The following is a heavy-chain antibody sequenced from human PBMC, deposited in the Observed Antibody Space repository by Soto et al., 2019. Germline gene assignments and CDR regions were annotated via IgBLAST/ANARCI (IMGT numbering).Heavy chain of an antibody. D-gene: IGHD2-8*01. CDR1: GFTVSSNY. CDR2: IYSGGST. CDR3: ASYYCTNGVCFEISAFDI. J-gene: IGHJ3*02. Sequence: GGSLRLSCAASGFTVSSNYMSWVRQAPGKGLEWVPVIYSGGSTYYADSVKGRFTISRDNSKNTLYLQMNSLRAEDTAVYYCASYYCTNGVCFEISAFDIWGQGTMVTVSS. V-gene: IGHV3-66*01.